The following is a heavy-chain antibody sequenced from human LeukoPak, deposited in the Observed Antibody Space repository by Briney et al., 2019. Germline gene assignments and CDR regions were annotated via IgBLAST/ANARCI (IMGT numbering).Heavy chain of an antibody. Sequence: SETLSLTCTVSGGSISSSSYYWGWIRQPPGKGLEWIGSIYYSGSTYYNPSLKSRVTISVDTSKNQFSLKLSSVTAADTAVYYCAREDTVTTTGFDYWGQGTLVTVYS. V-gene: IGHV4-39*07. CDR1: GGSISSSSYY. CDR2: IYYSGST. J-gene: IGHJ4*02. D-gene: IGHD4-11*01. CDR3: AREDTVTTTGFDY.